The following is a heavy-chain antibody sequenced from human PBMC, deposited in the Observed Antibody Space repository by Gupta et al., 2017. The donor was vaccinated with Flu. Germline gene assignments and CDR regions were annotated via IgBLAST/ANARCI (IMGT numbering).Heavy chain of an antibody. CDR2: ISGSGGNT. D-gene: IGHD3-16*01. CDR1: TFSSYA. V-gene: IGHV3-23*01. J-gene: IGHJ5*02. CDR3: AKGGLVRWFDP. Sequence: TFSSYAMSWVRQAPGKGLEWVSGISGSGGNTDYADSVKGRFTISRDKSKNTLYLQINSLRAEDTAVYYGAKGGLVRWFDPGGQGTLVTVSS.